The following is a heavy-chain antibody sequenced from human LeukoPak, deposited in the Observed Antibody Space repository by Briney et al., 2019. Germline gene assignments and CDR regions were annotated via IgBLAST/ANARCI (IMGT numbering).Heavy chain of an antibody. CDR1: GGTFSSYA. Sequence: ASVKVSCKASGGTFSSYAISWVRQAPGQGLEWMGGIIPIFGTANYAQKFQGRVTITTDESTSTAYMELSSLRSEDAAVYYCARNHYDSSGYPSLMMGYYHFNYWGQGTLVTVSS. D-gene: IGHD3-22*01. V-gene: IGHV1-69*05. CDR2: IIPIFGTA. J-gene: IGHJ4*02. CDR3: ARNHYDSSGYPSLMMGYYHFNY.